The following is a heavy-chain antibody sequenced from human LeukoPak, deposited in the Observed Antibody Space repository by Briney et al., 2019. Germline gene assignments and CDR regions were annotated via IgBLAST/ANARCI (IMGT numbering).Heavy chain of an antibody. J-gene: IGHJ4*02. D-gene: IGHD6-6*01. V-gene: IGHV3-33*08. CDR2: MWYDESNK. CDR3: ARDLYSNSLDY. Sequence: GGSLRLSCAASGFTFSGYWMSWVRQAPGKGLEWVAVMWYDESNKYYADSVKGRFAISRDNSKNTLYLQMNSLRVEDTAVYYCARDLYSNSLDYWGQGTLVTVSS. CDR1: GFTFSGYW.